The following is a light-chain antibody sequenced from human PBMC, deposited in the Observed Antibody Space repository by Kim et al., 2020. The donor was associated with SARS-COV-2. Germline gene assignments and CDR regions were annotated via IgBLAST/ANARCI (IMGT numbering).Light chain of an antibody. V-gene: IGKV1-5*01. CDR3: QQYNSYSWT. CDR1: QSISSW. CDR2: DAS. Sequence: GDRVTITCRASQSISSWLAWYQQKPGKAPKLLIYDASSLESGVPSRFSGSGSGREFTLTISSLQPDDFATYYYQQYNSYSWTFGQGTKVDI. J-gene: IGKJ1*01.